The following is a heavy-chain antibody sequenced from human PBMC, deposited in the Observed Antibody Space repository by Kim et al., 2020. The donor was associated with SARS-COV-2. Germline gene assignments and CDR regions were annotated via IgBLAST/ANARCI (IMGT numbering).Heavy chain of an antibody. CDR3: ARVSIAAAGPRANWFDP. CDR2: IYSGGRP. CDR1: GSTVSSNY. Sequence: GGSLRPSCAASGSTVSSNYMSGVRQAQGRGLEWDSVIYSGGRPYYADSVKGLFTISRDISKTTLDLQLNSLRAEDTAVYYCARVSIAAAGPRANWFDPWGQGTLVTVSS. D-gene: IGHD6-13*01. J-gene: IGHJ5*02. V-gene: IGHV3-53*01.